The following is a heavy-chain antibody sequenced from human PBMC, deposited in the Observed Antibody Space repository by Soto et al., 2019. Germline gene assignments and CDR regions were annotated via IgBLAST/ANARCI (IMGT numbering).Heavy chain of an antibody. D-gene: IGHD3-9*01. CDR3: TRSFLRYFDWVGMDV. CDR1: GFTFSGSA. V-gene: IGHV3-73*01. CDR2: IRSKANSYAT. J-gene: IGHJ6*02. Sequence: PGGSLRLSCAASGFTFSGSAMHWVRQASGKGLEWVGRIRSKANSYATAYAASVKGRFTISRDDSKNTAYLQMNSLKTEDTAVYYCTRSFLRYFDWVGMDVWGQGTTVTVSS.